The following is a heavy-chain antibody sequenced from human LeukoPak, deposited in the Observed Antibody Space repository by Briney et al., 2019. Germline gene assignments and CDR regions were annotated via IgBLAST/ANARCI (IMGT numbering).Heavy chain of an antibody. V-gene: IGHV4-61*05. D-gene: IGHD3-10*01. CDR2: IYYSGST. J-gene: IGHJ4*02. Sequence: SETLSLTCTVSGGSISSSSYYWGWIRQPPGKGLEWIGYIYYSGSTNYNPSLKSRVTISVDTSKNQFSLKLSSVTAADTAVYYCARVGSTITMVRGESLYYFDYWGQGTLVTVSS. CDR1: GGSISSSSYY. CDR3: ARVGSTITMVRGESLYYFDY.